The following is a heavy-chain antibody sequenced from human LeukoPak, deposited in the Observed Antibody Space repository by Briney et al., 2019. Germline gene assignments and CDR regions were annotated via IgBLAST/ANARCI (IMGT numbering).Heavy chain of an antibody. D-gene: IGHD6-13*01. Sequence: SETLSLTCAVYGGSFSGCYWSWIRQPPGKGLEWIGEINHSGSTNYNPSLKSRVTISVDTSKNQFSLKLSSVTAADTAVYYCARGPRETYSSSWYRASNYFDYWGQGTLVTVSS. CDR3: ARGPRETYSSSWYRASNYFDY. J-gene: IGHJ4*02. V-gene: IGHV4-34*01. CDR2: INHSGST. CDR1: GGSFSGCY.